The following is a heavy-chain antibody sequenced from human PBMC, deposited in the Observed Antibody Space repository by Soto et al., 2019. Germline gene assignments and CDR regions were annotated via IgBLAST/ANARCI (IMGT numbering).Heavy chain of an antibody. CDR2: ISYVGTT. CDR1: GASIGSGPYY. J-gene: IGHJ4*02. D-gene: IGHD6-6*01. Sequence: SETLSLTCTVSGASIGSGPYYWGWIRQPPGKGLEWIGSISYVGTTYYNPSLKGRVTISVDTSKKHYSLYLTSVTAADTAVYYCANRFSGGSYSSSSDDYWGQGMLVTVSS. CDR3: ANRFSGGSYSSSSDDY. V-gene: IGHV4-39*02.